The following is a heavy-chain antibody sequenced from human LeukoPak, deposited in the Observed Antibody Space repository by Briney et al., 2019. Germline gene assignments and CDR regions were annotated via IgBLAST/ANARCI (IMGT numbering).Heavy chain of an antibody. Sequence: GGSLRLSCAASGFTFSSYSMHWVRQAPGKGLVWVSRINSDGSSTSYADSVKGRFTISRDNAKNTLYLQMNSLRAEDTAVYYCARVGTTGLYFDYWGQGTLVTVSS. D-gene: IGHD1-7*01. CDR2: INSDGSST. V-gene: IGHV3-74*01. CDR1: GFTFSSYS. CDR3: ARVGTTGLYFDY. J-gene: IGHJ4*02.